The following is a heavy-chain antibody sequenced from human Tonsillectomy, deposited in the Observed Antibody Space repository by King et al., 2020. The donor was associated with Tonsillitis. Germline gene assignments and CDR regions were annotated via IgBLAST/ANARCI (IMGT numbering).Heavy chain of an antibody. CDR1: GYTFTSYY. Sequence: QLVQSGAEVKKPGASVKVSCKASGYTFTSYYMHWVRQAPGQGLEGMGIINPSGGSTSYAKTFQGRVTMTRDTSTSTVYMELSSLRSEDTAVYYCARVGGDYVDYWAREPWSPSPQ. CDR3: ARVGGDYVDY. D-gene: IGHD4-17*01. J-gene: IGHJ4*02. V-gene: IGHV1-46*03. CDR2: INPSGGST.